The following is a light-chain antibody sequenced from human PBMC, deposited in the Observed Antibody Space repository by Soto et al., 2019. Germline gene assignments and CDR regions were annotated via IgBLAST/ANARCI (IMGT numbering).Light chain of an antibody. V-gene: IGLV1-44*01. CDR1: SSNIGSYT. Sequence: QSVLTQPPSASGTPGQRVTISCSGSSSNIGSYTVNWYQQLPGTAPKLLIYSNNQRPSGVPDRFSGSKSGTSGSLAISGLQAEDEADYYCAAWDDRLNGVVFGGGTTLTVL. CDR3: AAWDDRLNGVV. CDR2: SNN. J-gene: IGLJ2*01.